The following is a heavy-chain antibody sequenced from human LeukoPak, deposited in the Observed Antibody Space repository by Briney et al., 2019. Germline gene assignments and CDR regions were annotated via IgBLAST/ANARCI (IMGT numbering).Heavy chain of an antibody. CDR1: GFSFSSYG. D-gene: IGHD6-19*01. Sequence: PGRSLRLSCAASGFSFSSYGMHWVRQAPGKGLEWVSYISSSGSTIYYADSVKGRFTISRDNAKNSLYLQMNSLRAEDTAVYYCASLVGGEAVARHDYWGQGTLVTVSS. CDR2: ISSSGSTI. CDR3: ASLVGGEAVARHDY. J-gene: IGHJ4*02. V-gene: IGHV3-48*04.